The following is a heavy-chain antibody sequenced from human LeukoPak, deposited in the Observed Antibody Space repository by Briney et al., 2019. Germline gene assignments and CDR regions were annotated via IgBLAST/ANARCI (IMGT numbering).Heavy chain of an antibody. Sequence: GSLRLSCAASGFTFNEFGVHWVRQAPGQGLEGVALIWYDGSNKYYADSVKGRFTISRDNSKNTVYLQMNSLRVEDTAIYYCARDRPTGSYYSIDYWGQGTLATVSS. CDR1: GFTFNEFG. V-gene: IGHV3-33*01. CDR3: ARDRPTGSYYSIDY. J-gene: IGHJ4*02. CDR2: IWYDGSNK. D-gene: IGHD1-26*01.